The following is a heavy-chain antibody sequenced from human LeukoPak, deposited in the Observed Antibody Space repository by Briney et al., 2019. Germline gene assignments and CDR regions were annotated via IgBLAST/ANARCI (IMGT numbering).Heavy chain of an antibody. J-gene: IGHJ4*02. Sequence: ASVKVSCKASGYTFTSYGISWVRQAPGQGLEWMGWINAYNGNTNYTKKLQGRVTMTTDTSTSTAYMERRSLRSDDTAVYYCARDVPTTGTTPTADYWGQGTLVTVSS. CDR2: INAYNGNT. D-gene: IGHD1-1*01. CDR1: GYTFTSYG. V-gene: IGHV1-18*01. CDR3: ARDVPTTGTTPTADY.